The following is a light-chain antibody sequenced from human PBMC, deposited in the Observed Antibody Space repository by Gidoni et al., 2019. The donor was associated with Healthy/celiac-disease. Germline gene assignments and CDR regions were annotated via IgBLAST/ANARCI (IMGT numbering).Light chain of an antibody. CDR1: QSISSW. CDR2: KAS. V-gene: IGKV1-5*03. CDR3: QQYNSYWYT. J-gene: IGKJ2*01. Sequence: DIQMTQSPSTLSASVEDRVTITCRASQSISSWLAWYQQKPGKAPKLLIYKASSLESGVPSRFSGSGSGTEFTLTISSLQPDDFATYYCQQYNSYWYTFXXXTKLEIK.